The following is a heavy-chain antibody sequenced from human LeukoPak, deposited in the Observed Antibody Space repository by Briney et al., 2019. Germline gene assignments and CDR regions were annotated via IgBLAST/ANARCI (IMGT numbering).Heavy chain of an antibody. V-gene: IGHV3-21*01. D-gene: IGHD1-26*01. J-gene: IGHJ4*02. CDR1: GFTFSSYS. CDR2: ISSSSSYI. Sequence: GGSLRLSCAASGFTFSSYSMNWVRQAPGKGLEWVSSISSSSSYIYYADSVKGRFTISRDNAKNSLYLQMNSLRAEDTAVYYCARSLIQEAGALDYWGQGTLVTVSS. CDR3: ARSLIQEAGALDY.